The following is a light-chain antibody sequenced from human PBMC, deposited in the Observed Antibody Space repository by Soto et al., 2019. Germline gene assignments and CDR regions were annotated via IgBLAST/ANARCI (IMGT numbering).Light chain of an antibody. CDR3: HQSSSSPFA. J-gene: IGKJ3*01. Sequence: EIALTQSPGSLSLSPGETATLSCRASQSVPSTYLAWYQQRPGQAPRLLIYAASSRATGIPDRFSGSGSGTDFTLNISRLEPDDFAIYYCHQSSSSPFAFGPGTKLDI. CDR1: QSVPSTY. CDR2: AAS. V-gene: IGKV3-20*01.